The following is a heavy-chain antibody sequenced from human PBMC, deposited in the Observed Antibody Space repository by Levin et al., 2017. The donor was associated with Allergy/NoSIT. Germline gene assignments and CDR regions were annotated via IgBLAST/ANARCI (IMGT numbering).Heavy chain of an antibody. D-gene: IGHD6-13*01. CDR1: GYSFTSYW. J-gene: IGHJ6*02. V-gene: IGHV5-51*01. CDR2: IYPGDSDT. Sequence: PGGSLRLSCKGSGYSFTSYWIGWVRQMPGKGLEWMGIIYPGDSDTRYSPSFQGQVTISADKSISTAYLQWSSLKASDTAMYYCARHARAAAGHYYYYGMDGWGQGTTVTVSS. CDR3: ARHARAAAGHYYYYGMDG.